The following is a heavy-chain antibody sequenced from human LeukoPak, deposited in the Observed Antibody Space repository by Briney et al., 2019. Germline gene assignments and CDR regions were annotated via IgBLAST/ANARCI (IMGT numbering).Heavy chain of an antibody. D-gene: IGHD3-10*01. CDR1: GGSISSYY. V-gene: IGHV4-59*12. J-gene: IGHJ4*02. CDR2: IYHSGST. CDR3: ARVLWFGEHRYYFDY. Sequence: SETLSLTCTVSGGSISSYYWSWIRQPPGKGLEWIGYIYHSGSTYYNPSLKSRVTISVDRSKNQFSLKLSSVTAADTAVYYCARVLWFGEHRYYFDYWGQGTLVTVSS.